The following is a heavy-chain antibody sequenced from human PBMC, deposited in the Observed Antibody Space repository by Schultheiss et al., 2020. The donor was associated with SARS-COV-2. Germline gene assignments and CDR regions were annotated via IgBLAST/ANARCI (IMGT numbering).Heavy chain of an antibody. CDR2: INHSGST. J-gene: IGHJ3*02. CDR1: GGSFSGYY. V-gene: IGHV4-34*01. D-gene: IGHD6-13*01. CDR3: ARGDYSSSWYGAFDI. Sequence: SETLSLTCAVYGGSFSGYYWSWIRQPPGKGLEWIGEINHSGSTYYNPSLKSRVTISVDTSKNQFSLKLSSVTAADTAVYYCARGDYSSSWYGAFDIWGQGTMVTVSS.